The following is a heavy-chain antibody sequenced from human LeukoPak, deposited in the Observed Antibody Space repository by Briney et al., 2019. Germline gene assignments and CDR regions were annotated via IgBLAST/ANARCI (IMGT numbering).Heavy chain of an antibody. Sequence: GGSLRLSCAASGLTFDNYWMSWVRQAPGKGLEWVANIKQDGSEKHYVDSVKGRFTISRDNAKNSLYLQMNSLGAEDTAVYYCARRYFDCWGQGTLVTVSS. CDR3: ARRYFDC. J-gene: IGHJ4*02. V-gene: IGHV3-7*03. CDR1: GLTFDNYW. CDR2: IKQDGSEK. D-gene: IGHD3-9*01.